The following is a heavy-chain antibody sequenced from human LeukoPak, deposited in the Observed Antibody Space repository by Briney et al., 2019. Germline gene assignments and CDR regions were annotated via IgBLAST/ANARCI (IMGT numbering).Heavy chain of an antibody. CDR2: ISSSGSTI. J-gene: IGHJ2*01. D-gene: IGHD1-26*01. CDR3: ARGGGDLLGWYFDL. CDR1: EFTFSSYE. Sequence: GGSLRLSCAASEFTFSSYEMNWVRQAPGKGLEWVSYISSSGSTIYYADSVKGRFTISRDNAKNSVYLQMNSLRAEDTAVYYCARGGGDLLGWYFDLWGRGTLVTVSS. V-gene: IGHV3-48*03.